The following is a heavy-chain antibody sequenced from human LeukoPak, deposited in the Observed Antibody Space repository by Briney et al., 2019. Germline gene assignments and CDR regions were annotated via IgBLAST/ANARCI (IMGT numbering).Heavy chain of an antibody. Sequence: GGSLRLSCEASGFTFSTYGINWVRQAPGKGLEWVSAISGSGGSTYYADSVKGRFTISRDNAKNSLYLQMNSLRAEDTAVYYCARLRYDFVWGSYDYWGQGTLVTVSS. CDR2: ISGSGGST. CDR1: GFTFSTYG. CDR3: ARLRYDFVWGSYDY. J-gene: IGHJ4*02. V-gene: IGHV3-23*01. D-gene: IGHD3-16*01.